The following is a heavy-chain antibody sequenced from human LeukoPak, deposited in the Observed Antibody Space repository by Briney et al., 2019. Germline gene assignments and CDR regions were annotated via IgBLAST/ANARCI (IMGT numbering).Heavy chain of an antibody. CDR1: GFTFSDYY. Sequence: PGGSLRLSCAASGFTFSDYYMSWIRQAPGKGLEWVSYISSSGSTKYYADSVKGRFTISRDNAKKSLYLQMNSLRAEDTAVYYCARADYYGSGSYYKEWGQGALVTVSS. CDR3: ARADYYGSGSYYKE. V-gene: IGHV3-11*04. CDR2: ISSSGSTK. D-gene: IGHD3-10*01. J-gene: IGHJ4*02.